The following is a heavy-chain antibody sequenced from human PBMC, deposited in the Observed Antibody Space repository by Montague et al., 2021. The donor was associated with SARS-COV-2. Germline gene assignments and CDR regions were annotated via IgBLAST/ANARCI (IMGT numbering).Heavy chain of an antibody. D-gene: IGHD6-19*01. V-gene: IGHV4-59*01. CDR3: ARGSGWRGDAFDI. CDR1: GGSISSYY. CDR2: SNNSEST. Sequence: SETLSLTCTVSGGSISSYYWSWIRQPQGKGLELIGYSNNSESTNYNHYLKSRVTISVDTYKNQFSLKLSSVTASDTAGYYCARGSGWRGDAFDIWGQGTMVTVSS. J-gene: IGHJ3*02.